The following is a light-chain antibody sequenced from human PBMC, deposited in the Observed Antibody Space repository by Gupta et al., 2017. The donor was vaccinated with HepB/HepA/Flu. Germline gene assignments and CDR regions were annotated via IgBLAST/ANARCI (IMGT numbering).Light chain of an antibody. CDR3: QQSYSTPRT. V-gene: IGKV1-39*01. J-gene: IGKJ1*01. Sequence: DIQATQAPTSLSASVGDRVTITCRASQSIRSYLNWYQQKPGKAPKLLIYAASRLQSGGPSRFSGSGSGTDFTLTISSLQPEDFATYYCQQSYSTPRTFGQGTKVEIK. CDR1: QSIRSY. CDR2: AAS.